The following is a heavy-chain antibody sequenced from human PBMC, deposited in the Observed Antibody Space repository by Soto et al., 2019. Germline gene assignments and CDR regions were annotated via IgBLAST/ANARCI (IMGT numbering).Heavy chain of an antibody. CDR1: GFTFSSYG. J-gene: IGHJ4*02. V-gene: IGHV3-33*01. CDR3: ARGPKYSYGVFDY. CDR2: IWYDGSNK. Sequence: TGGSLRLSCAASGFTFSSYGMHWVRQAPGKGLEWVAVIWYDGSNKYYADSVKGRFTISRDNSKNTLYLQMNSLRAEDTAVYYCARGPKYSYGVFDYWGQGTLVTVSS. D-gene: IGHD5-18*01.